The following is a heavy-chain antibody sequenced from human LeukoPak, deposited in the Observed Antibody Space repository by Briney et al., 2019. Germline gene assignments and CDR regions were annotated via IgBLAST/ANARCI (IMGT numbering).Heavy chain of an antibody. CDR2: ISSNGGST. CDR3: ARSLDGGSLSFDY. J-gene: IGHJ4*02. D-gene: IGHD1-26*01. Sequence: LSGGSLRLSCAASGFTFSSYAMHWVRQAPGKGLEYVSAISSNGGSTYYANSVKGRFTISRDNSKNTLYLQMGSLRAEDMVVYYCARSLDGGSLSFDYWGQGTLVTVSS. V-gene: IGHV3-64*01. CDR1: GFTFSSYA.